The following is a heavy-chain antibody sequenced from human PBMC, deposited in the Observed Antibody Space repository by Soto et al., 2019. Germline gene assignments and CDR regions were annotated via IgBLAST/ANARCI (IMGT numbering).Heavy chain of an antibody. V-gene: IGHV1-69*01. CDR2: IIPIFGTA. Sequence: QVQLVQSGAEVKKPGSSVKVSCKASGGTFSSYAISWVRQAPGQGLEWMGGIIPIFGTANYAQKFQGRVTITAHESTSTDYMELSSLRSEDTAVYYCASRGNDGSGVGGMDVWGQGTTVTVSS. D-gene: IGHD3-10*01. J-gene: IGHJ6*02. CDR1: GGTFSSYA. CDR3: ASRGNDGSGVGGMDV.